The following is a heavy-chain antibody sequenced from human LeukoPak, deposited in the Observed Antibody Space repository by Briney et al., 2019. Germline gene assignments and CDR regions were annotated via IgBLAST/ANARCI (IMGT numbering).Heavy chain of an antibody. Sequence: PGGSLRLSCAASGFALSSHWMTWVRQAPGKGLEWVANIKQDGSEKYYVDSVKGRFTISRDNAKNSLYLQMNSLRAEDTAVYYCAREGLVLSYYGMDVWGQGTTVTVSS. D-gene: IGHD6-19*01. CDR1: GFALSSHW. J-gene: IGHJ6*02. CDR3: AREGLVLSYYGMDV. V-gene: IGHV3-7*01. CDR2: IKQDGSEK.